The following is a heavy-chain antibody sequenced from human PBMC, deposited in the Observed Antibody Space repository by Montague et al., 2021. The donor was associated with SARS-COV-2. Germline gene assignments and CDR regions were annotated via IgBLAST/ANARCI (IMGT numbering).Heavy chain of an antibody. V-gene: IGHV4-39*02. CDR3: AGEGILWFGDLAPYYYGMDV. D-gene: IGHD3-10*01. J-gene: IGHJ6*02. CDR1: GSSISSNNYC. Sequence: SETLSLTCGVSGSSISSNNYCWGWIRQPPGKGLVWIGPFFYNGTTYYNPSLKSRVTISGDTSKNHFSLNLSSVTAADTAVYYCAGEGILWFGDLAPYYYGMDVWGQGTTVTVSS. CDR2: FFYNGTT.